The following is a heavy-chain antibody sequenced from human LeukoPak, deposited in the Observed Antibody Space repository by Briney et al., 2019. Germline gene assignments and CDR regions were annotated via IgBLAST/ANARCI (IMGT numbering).Heavy chain of an antibody. J-gene: IGHJ4*02. V-gene: IGHV3-30*18. CDR2: ISYDGSNK. Sequence: GGSLRLSCAASGFTFSSYGMHWVRQAPGKGLEWVAVISYDGSNKYYADSVKGRFTISRDNSKNTLYLQMNSLRAEDTAVYYCAKGGRRYCSGGSCYFPFDYWGQGTLVTVSS. CDR3: AKGGRRYCSGGSCYFPFDY. D-gene: IGHD2-15*01. CDR1: GFTFSSYG.